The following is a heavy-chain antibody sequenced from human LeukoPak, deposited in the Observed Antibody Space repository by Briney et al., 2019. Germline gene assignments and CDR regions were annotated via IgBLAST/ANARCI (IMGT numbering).Heavy chain of an antibody. V-gene: IGHV3-53*01. D-gene: IGHD4-17*01. CDR2: IYSGGST. Sequence: GGSLRPSCAASGFTVSSNYMSWVRQAPGKGLEWVSVIYSGGSTYYADSVKGRFTISRATAKNTLYLQRSGLRAEHTAVYYCARDGVTTSYYYYGMDVWGERTTATVPS. CDR1: GFTVSSNY. J-gene: IGHJ6*04. CDR3: ARDGVTTSYYYYGMDV.